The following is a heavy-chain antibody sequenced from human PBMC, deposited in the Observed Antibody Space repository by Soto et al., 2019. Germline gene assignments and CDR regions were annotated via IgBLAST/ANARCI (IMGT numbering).Heavy chain of an antibody. CDR1: GYTITSYE. Sequence: QVQLVQSGAEVKKPGASVKVSCRASGYTITSYEINWVRQAPGQGLECMGWMNPYNGNTGYAQIFQGRVTMTRNTSTSTAYMELSSLRSEDTAVYYCARGPGDLGYFDYWGQGALVTVSS. D-gene: IGHD3-10*01. J-gene: IGHJ4*02. CDR2: MNPYNGNT. V-gene: IGHV1-8*01. CDR3: ARGPGDLGYFDY.